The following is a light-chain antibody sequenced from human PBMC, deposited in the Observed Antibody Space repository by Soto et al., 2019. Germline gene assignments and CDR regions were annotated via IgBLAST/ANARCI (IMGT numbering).Light chain of an antibody. J-gene: IGLJ1*01. V-gene: IGLV2-11*01. Sequence: QSVLTQPRSVSGSPGQTVSISCTGTSSDVGGYVYVSWYRQHPGKAPQCIIYDVYNRPSGVPDRFSGSKSGNTASLTVSGLQPEDEADYYCCAYAGNSFVFGSGTKVTGL. CDR1: SSDVGGYVY. CDR2: DVY. CDR3: CAYAGNSFV.